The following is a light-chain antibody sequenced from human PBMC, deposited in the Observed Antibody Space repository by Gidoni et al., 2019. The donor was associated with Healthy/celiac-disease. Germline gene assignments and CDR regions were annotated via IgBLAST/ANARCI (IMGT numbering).Light chain of an antibody. V-gene: IGKV2-28*01. CDR1: KSILHSNGYYY. CDR2: LGS. CDR3: MQALQTIFT. Sequence: DTVMTQSPLPLPVTPGEPASISCRSSKSILHSNGYYYLDWYLQKPGQSPQLLIYLGSNRASGVPDRFSGSGSGTDFTLKISRVEAEDVGVYYCMQALQTIFTFGPGTKVDIK. J-gene: IGKJ3*01.